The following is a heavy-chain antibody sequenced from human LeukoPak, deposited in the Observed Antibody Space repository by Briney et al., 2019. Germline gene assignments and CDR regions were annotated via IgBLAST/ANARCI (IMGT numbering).Heavy chain of an antibody. CDR1: GGSFSGYY. J-gene: IGHJ5*02. V-gene: IGHV4-34*01. D-gene: IGHD1-1*01. CDR3: ATYNWNSNWFDP. Sequence: SETLSLTCAVYGGSFSGYYWSWIRQPPGKGLEWIGEINHSGSTNYNPSLKSRVTISVDTSKNQFSLRLTSVTAADTAVFYCATYNWNSNWFDPWGQGTLVTVSS. CDR2: INHSGST.